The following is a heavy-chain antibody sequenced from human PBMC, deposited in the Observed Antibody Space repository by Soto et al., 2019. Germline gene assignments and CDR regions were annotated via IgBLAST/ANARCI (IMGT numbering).Heavy chain of an antibody. Sequence: SETLSLTCAVYGGSFSGYSWSWIRQPPGKGLEWIGEINHSGSTNYNPSLKSRVTISIDTSKNQFSLKLSSVTAADTAVYYCARGGRGYSFGYIDYWGQGSLVTVSS. CDR3: ARGGRGYSFGYIDY. V-gene: IGHV4-34*01. CDR2: INHSGST. D-gene: IGHD5-18*01. J-gene: IGHJ4*02. CDR1: GGSFSGYS.